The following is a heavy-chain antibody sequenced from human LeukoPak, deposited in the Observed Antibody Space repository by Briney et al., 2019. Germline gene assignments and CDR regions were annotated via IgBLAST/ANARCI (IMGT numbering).Heavy chain of an antibody. CDR1: GGSISSYY. CDR2: IYTSGST. J-gene: IGHJ4*02. Sequence: SETLSLTCTVSGGSISSYYWSWIRQPPGKGLEWIGYIYTSGSTNYNPSPKSRVTISVDTSKNQFSLKLSSVTAADTAVYYCARRIQDSSGYYHYFDYWGQGTLVTVSS. D-gene: IGHD3-22*01. V-gene: IGHV4-4*09. CDR3: ARRIQDSSGYYHYFDY.